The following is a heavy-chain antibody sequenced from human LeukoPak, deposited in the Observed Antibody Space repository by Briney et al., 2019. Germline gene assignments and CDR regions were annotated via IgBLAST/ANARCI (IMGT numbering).Heavy chain of an antibody. CDR1: GFTFSSYS. Sequence: GGSLRLSCAASGFTFSSYSMNWVRQAPGKGLEWVSSIISSSSYIYYADSVKGRFTISRDNAKNSLYLQMNSLRAEDTAFYYCAKDNRRHYTSGPNPDSLHWGQGALVTVSS. CDR2: IISSSSYI. D-gene: IGHD6-19*01. J-gene: IGHJ4*02. CDR3: AKDNRRHYTSGPNPDSLH. V-gene: IGHV3-21*04.